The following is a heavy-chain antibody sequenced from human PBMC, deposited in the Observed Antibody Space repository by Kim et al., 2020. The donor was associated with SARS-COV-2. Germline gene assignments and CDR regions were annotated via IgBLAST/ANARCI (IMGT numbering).Heavy chain of an antibody. D-gene: IGHD4-17*01. J-gene: IGHJ5*02. CDR2: INAGNGNT. Sequence: ASVKVSCKASGYTFTSYAMHWVRQAPGQRLEWMGWINAGNGNTKYSQKFQGRVTITRDTSASTAYMELSSLRSEDTAVYYCARENGDYDLRTHNDGGWLMRNWFDPWGQGTLVTVSS. CDR3: ARENGDYDLRTHNDGGWLMRNWFDP. V-gene: IGHV1-3*01. CDR1: GYTFTSYA.